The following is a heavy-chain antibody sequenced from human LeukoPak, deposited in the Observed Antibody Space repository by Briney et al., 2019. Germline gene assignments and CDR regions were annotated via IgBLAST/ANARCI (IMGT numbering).Heavy chain of an antibody. CDR1: GGSISSSSYY. Sequence: SETLSLTCTVSGGSISSSSYYWGWIRQPPGKGLEWIGSIYYSGSTYYNPSLKSRVTISVDTSKNQFSLKLSSVTAADTAVYYCARGRCSSTSCYSFVRKNWFDPWGQGTQVTVSS. J-gene: IGHJ5*02. V-gene: IGHV4-39*07. CDR2: IYYSGST. D-gene: IGHD2-2*01. CDR3: ARGRCSSTSCYSFVRKNWFDP.